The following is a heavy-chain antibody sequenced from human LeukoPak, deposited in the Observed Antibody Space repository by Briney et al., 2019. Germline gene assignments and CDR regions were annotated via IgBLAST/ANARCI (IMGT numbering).Heavy chain of an antibody. CDR1: GFTFSNAW. CDR3: TTADIVVVPAATGYNWFDP. CDR2: IKSKTDGGTT. Sequence: PGGSLRLSCAASGFTFSNAWMSWVRQAPGKGLEWVGRIKSKTDGGTTDYAAPVKGRFTISRDDTKTTLYLQMNSLKTEATAVYYCTTADIVVVPAATGYNWFDPWGQGTLVTVSS. J-gene: IGHJ5*02. V-gene: IGHV3-15*01. D-gene: IGHD2-2*01.